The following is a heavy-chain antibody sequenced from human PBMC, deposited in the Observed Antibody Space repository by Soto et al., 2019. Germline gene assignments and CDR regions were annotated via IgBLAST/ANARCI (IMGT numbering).Heavy chain of an antibody. CDR2: INPDSGGT. Sequence: ASVKVSCKASGYMFTGYYMHWVRQAPGQGLEWMGWINPDSGGTNYDQKFRGRVTMTRDTSISTAYMELSSLRSDDTAIYYCAKDRGGEFSSSRYFDYWGQGTLVTVSS. CDR1: GYMFTGYY. CDR3: AKDRGGEFSSSRYFDY. D-gene: IGHD3-16*01. J-gene: IGHJ4*02. V-gene: IGHV1-2*02.